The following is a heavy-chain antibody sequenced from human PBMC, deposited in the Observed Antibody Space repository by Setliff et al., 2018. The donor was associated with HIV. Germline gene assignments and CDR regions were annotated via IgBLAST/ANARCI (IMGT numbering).Heavy chain of an antibody. D-gene: IGHD4-17*01. Sequence: SETLSLTCAVFGGSFSGYYWSWIRQPPGKGLEWIGEINHSGSTDYNPSLKGRVTISVDTSKNQFSLNLSSVTAADTAVYYWARYDYGDFDYWGQGTPVTVSS. CDR2: INHSGST. CDR3: ARYDYGDFDY. CDR1: GGSFSGYY. J-gene: IGHJ4*02. V-gene: IGHV4-34*01.